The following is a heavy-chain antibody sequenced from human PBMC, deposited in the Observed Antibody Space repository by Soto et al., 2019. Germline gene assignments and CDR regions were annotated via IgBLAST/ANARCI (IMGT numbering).Heavy chain of an antibody. V-gene: IGHV3-30*18. D-gene: IGHD6-6*01. J-gene: IGHJ6*02. Sequence: GGSLRLSCAASGFTFSSYGMHWVRQAPGKGLEWVAVISYDGSNKYYADSVKGRFTISRDNSKNTLYLQMNSLRAEDTAVYYCAKELINMNVYSSSSDYTYYYGMDVWGQGTTVTVSS. CDR3: AKELINMNVYSSSSDYTYYYGMDV. CDR2: ISYDGSNK. CDR1: GFTFSSYG.